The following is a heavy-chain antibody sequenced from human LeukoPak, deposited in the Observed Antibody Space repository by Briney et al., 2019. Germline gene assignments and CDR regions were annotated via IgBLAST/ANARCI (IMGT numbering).Heavy chain of an antibody. Sequence: SVTLSLTCAVYGGSFSGYYWSWIRQPPGKGLEWIGEINHSGSTNYNPSLKSRVTISVDTSKNQFSLKLSSVTAADTAVYYCARVRRWLQPSVYYYYYMDVWGKGTTVTVSS. V-gene: IGHV4-34*01. CDR3: ARVRRWLQPSVYYYYYMDV. J-gene: IGHJ6*03. CDR2: INHSGST. D-gene: IGHD5-24*01. CDR1: GGSFSGYY.